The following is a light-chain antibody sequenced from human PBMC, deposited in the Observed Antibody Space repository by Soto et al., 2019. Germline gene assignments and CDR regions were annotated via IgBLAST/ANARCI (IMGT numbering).Light chain of an antibody. V-gene: IGKV1-5*01. CDR2: DAS. CDR1: QSNSTR. J-gene: IGKJ2*01. Sequence: DIQMTQSPSTLSASVGDRGTITCRARQSNSTRLAWYQQKPGKAPKVLIYDASRLESGVPSRFSGSGSGTEFTVTISSLQPDDFASYSCQQYNSPYSFGQGTKPEI. CDR3: QQYNSPYS.